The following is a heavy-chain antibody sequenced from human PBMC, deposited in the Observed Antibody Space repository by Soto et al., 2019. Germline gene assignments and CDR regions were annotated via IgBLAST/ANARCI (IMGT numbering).Heavy chain of an antibody. CDR3: AKDLIAVVWYGLDY. J-gene: IGHJ4*02. Sequence: EVQLLESGGGLVQPGGSLRLSCAASGFTFSSYAMSWVRQAPGKGLEGVSAISGSGGSTYYADSVKGRFTISRDNSKNTLYLQMNSRRAEDTAAYYCAKDLIAVVWYGLDYWGQGTLVTVSS. D-gene: IGHD6-19*01. CDR1: GFTFSSYA. V-gene: IGHV3-23*01. CDR2: ISGSGGST.